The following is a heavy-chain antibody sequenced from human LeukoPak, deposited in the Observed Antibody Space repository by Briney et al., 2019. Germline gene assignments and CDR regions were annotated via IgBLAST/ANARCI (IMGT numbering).Heavy chain of an antibody. CDR3: ARVTSYLHYFDY. CDR1: GGSISSYY. CDR2: IYYSGST. D-gene: IGHD2-2*01. J-gene: IGHJ4*02. V-gene: IGHV4-59*01. Sequence: KPSETLSLTCTLSGGSISSYYWSWIRQPPGKGLEWIGYIYYSGSTNYNHSLKSRVSISVDTSKNQFSLKLSSVTAADTAVYSCARVTSYLHYFDYWGQGTLVTVSS.